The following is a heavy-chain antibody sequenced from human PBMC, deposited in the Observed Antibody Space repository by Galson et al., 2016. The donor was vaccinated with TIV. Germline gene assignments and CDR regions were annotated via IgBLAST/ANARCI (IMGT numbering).Heavy chain of an antibody. CDR1: GLSVSINY. CDR2: ISDGGKT. J-gene: IGHJ6*02. D-gene: IGHD1-1*01. Sequence: SLRLSCAASGLSVSINYMTWVRQAPGKGLEWVSLISDGGKTYYPDSVKGRFTISRDNSKNTLYLQMNSLRVDDTAVYYCARDRQLYPTYYYYYYGMDVWGQGTAVTVSS. V-gene: IGHV3-66*02. CDR3: ARDRQLYPTYYYYYYGMDV.